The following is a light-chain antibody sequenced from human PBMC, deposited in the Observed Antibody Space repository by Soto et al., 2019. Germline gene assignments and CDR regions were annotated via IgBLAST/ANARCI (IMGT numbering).Light chain of an antibody. CDR3: QQRTRWPDAVIT. V-gene: IGKV3-11*01. CDR1: QIVGSY. Sequence: EIVLTQSPATLSLSPGERATLSCRTIQIVGSYFAWYKQKPGQPPRLLIYDPSNRATGVPARFSCSGSGTDFSLTISSLEPEDFAVYYCQQRTRWPDAVITFGQGTRLEIK. J-gene: IGKJ5*01. CDR2: DPS.